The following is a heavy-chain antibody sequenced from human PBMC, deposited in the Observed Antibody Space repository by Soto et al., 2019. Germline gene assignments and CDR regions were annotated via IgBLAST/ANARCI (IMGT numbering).Heavy chain of an antibody. J-gene: IGHJ5*02. V-gene: IGHV1-69*13. CDR2: IIPIFGTA. CDR3: ARDGVEMVHAPLNWFDP. D-gene: IGHD2-15*01. CDR1: GGTFSSYA. Sequence: GASVKVSCKASGGTFSSYAISWVRQAPGQGLEWMGGIIPIFGTANYAQKFQGRVTITADESTSTAYMELSSLRSEDTAVYYCARDGVEMVHAPLNWFDPWGQGTLVTVSS.